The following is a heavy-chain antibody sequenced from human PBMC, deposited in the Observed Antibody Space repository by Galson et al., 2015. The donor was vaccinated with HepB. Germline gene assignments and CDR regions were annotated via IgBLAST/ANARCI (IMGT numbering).Heavy chain of an antibody. D-gene: IGHD1-14*01. Sequence: SLRLSCAASRFTFSSYWMHWVRQASGKGLVWVSRINSDGSSTRYADSVKGRFTISRDNAKNTFYLQMNSLRAEDTAVYYCASGNGRGDYWGQGTLVTVSS. CDR3: ASGNGRGDY. J-gene: IGHJ4*02. CDR2: INSDGSST. V-gene: IGHV3-74*01. CDR1: RFTFSSYW.